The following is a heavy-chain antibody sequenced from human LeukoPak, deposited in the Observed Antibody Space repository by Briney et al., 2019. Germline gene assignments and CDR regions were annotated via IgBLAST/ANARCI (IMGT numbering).Heavy chain of an antibody. Sequence: GGALRLSCAASGFTFDDYTMHWVRQAPGKGLEWVYLFSWDGGSTYYADSVKGQFSISRDNSKNSLYLQMNSLRTEDTALYYCAKDTLAASGSFDYWGQGTLVTVSS. CDR3: AKDTLAASGSFDY. CDR2: FSWDGGST. V-gene: IGHV3-43*01. CDR1: GFTFDDYT. D-gene: IGHD3-10*01. J-gene: IGHJ4*02.